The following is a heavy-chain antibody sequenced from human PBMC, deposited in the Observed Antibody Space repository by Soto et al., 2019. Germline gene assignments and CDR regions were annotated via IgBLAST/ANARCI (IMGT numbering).Heavy chain of an antibody. CDR3: AKGCCDSLRYGIDV. V-gene: IGHV3-23*01. Sequence: PGGSLRLSCAASGFTFSNYAMSCVRQAPGKGLEWVSAISGSGGSIYYADSVKGRFTISRDNSKTTLYLQMDSLRAEDTAVYYCAKGCCDSLRYGIDVWAQGTTVTVSS. J-gene: IGHJ6*02. CDR1: GFTFSNYA. D-gene: IGHD2-21*01. CDR2: ISGSGGSI.